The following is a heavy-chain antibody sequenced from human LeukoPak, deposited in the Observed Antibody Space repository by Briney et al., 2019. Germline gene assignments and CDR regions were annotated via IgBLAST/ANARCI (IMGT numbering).Heavy chain of an antibody. CDR3: ARDATGDGDLES. J-gene: IGHJ5*02. V-gene: IGHV3-30*03. CDR1: GFTFSNYG. CDR2: ISYDGSNK. Sequence: GGSLRLSCAASGFTFSNYGMHWVRQAPGKGLEWVAAISYDGSNKYYADSVKGRFTISRDNSKNTLYLQMNSLRSEDTAVYYCARDATGDGDLESWGQGTLVTVSP. D-gene: IGHD4-17*01.